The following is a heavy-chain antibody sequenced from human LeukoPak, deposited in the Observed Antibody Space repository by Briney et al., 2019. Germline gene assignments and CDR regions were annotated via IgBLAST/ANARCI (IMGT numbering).Heavy chain of an antibody. J-gene: IGHJ4*02. CDR3: ARRRRLVEVDY. V-gene: IGHV4-34*01. CDR1: GGSFSGYY. CDR2: INHSGST. Sequence: PSETLSLTCAVYGGSFSGYYWSWIRQPPGKGLEWIGEINHSGSTNYNPSLKGRVTISVDTSKNQFSLKLSSVTAADTAVYYCARRRRLVEVDYWDQGTLVTVSS. D-gene: IGHD6-19*01.